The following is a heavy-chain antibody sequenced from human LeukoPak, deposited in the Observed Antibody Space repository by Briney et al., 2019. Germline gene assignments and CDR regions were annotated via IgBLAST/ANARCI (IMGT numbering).Heavy chain of an antibody. J-gene: IGHJ4*02. Sequence: ASVKVSCKTSGYTFTSYDINWVRQATGQGLEWMGWMNPNSGNTGYAQKFQGRVTMTRNTSISTAYMELSSLISEDTAVYYCARGAPSSGTWYLSSGWYSNYWGRGTLVTVSS. CDR3: ARGAPSSGTWYLSSGWYSNY. CDR1: GYTFTSYD. CDR2: MNPNSGNT. D-gene: IGHD6-19*01. V-gene: IGHV1-8*01.